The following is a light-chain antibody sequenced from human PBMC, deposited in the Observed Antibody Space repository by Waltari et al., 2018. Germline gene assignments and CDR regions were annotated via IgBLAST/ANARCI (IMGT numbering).Light chain of an antibody. J-gene: IGKJ5*01. CDR2: GAS. CDR1: QSVSSN. V-gene: IGKV3-15*01. Sequence: ERVMTQSPALLSVSPGERATLSCRASQSVSSNLAWYQQKPGQAPRLLIYGASTRATGIPARFSGSGSGTEFTLTISSLQSEDSAVYYCQQYHDWLPIPFGQGTRLEIK. CDR3: QQYHDWLPIP.